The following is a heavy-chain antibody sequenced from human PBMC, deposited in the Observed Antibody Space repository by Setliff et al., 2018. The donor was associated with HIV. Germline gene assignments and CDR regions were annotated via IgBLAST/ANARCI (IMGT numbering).Heavy chain of an antibody. J-gene: IGHJ4*02. CDR2: ITSTGTTV. Sequence: GGSLRLSCAGSGFVFSDHSFHWVRQSPGEGLEWLAYITSTGTTVSYADSVRGRFIISRDSFNNVLFLQMKRLRVEDTALYYCVRDQLRVPERWDFDFWGQGTLVTVSS. CDR3: VRDQLRVPERWDFDF. V-gene: IGHV3-48*01. CDR1: GFVFSDHS. D-gene: IGHD1-26*01.